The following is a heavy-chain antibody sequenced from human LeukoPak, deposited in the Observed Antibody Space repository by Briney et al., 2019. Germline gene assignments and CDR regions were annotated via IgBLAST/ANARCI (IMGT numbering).Heavy chain of an antibody. CDR3: ACLRRSGYYWGYFDY. CDR2: IIPIFGTA. Sequence: GSSVKVSCKASGGTFSSYAISWVRQAPGQGLEWMGGIIPIFGTANYAQKFQGRVTITTDESTSTAYMELSSLRSEDTAVYYCACLRRSGYYWGYFDYWGQGTLVTVSS. CDR1: GGTFSSYA. D-gene: IGHD3-22*01. J-gene: IGHJ4*02. V-gene: IGHV1-69*05.